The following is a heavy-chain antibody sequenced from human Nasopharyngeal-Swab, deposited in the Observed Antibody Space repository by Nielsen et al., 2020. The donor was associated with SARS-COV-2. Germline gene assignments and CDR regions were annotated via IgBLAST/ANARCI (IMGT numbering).Heavy chain of an antibody. CDR2: INPNSGGT. CDR3: ARSPYADPLGLVY. J-gene: IGHJ4*02. CDR1: GYTFTGYY. V-gene: IGHV1-2*06. Sequence: ASVKVPCKASGYTFTGYYMHWVRQAPGQGLEWMGRINPNSGGTNYAQKFQGRVTMTRDTSISTAYMELSRLRSDDTAVYYCARSPYADPLGLVYWGQGTLVTVSS. D-gene: IGHD4-17*01.